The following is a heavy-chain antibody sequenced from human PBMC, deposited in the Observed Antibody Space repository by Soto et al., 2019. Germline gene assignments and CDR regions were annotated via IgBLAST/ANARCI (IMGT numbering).Heavy chain of an antibody. CDR3: ATCMGDYDSSGYYDYYYYGMDV. V-gene: IGHV3-9*01. D-gene: IGHD3-22*01. CDR2: ISWNSGSI. J-gene: IGHJ6*02. CDR1: GFTFDDYA. Sequence: EVQLVESGGGLVQPGRSLRLSCAASGFTFDDYAMHWVRQAPGKGLEWVSGISWNSGSIGYADSVKGRFTISSDHAKNSMYLQMNSLRAEDTALYYCATCMGDYDSSGYYDYYYYGMDVWGQGPTVTVSS.